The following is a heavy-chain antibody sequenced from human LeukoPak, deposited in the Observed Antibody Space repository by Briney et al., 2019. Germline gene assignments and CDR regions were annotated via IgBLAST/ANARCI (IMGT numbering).Heavy chain of an antibody. D-gene: IGHD3-10*01. V-gene: IGHV3-74*01. CDR1: GFNFINTW. CDR2: IRNDGSGI. CDR3: AKRDGDPGY. J-gene: IGHJ4*02. Sequence: GGSLRLSCAASGFNFINTWMHWVRQAPGKGLVWVARIRNDGSGIIYADSVKGRFTISRDNARNTLYLQMNSLRAEDTAVYYCAKRDGDPGYWGQGTLVTVSS.